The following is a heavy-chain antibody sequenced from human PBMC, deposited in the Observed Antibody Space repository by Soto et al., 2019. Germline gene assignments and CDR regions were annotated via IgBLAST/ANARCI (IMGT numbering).Heavy chain of an antibody. V-gene: IGHV3-33*08. J-gene: IGHJ4*02. CDR2: IWYDGSNK. D-gene: IGHD6-13*01. CDR3: ARDTEQQLGFDY. Sequence: PGGSLRLSCAASGFTFSSYSVNWVRQAPGKGLEWVAVIWYDGSNKYYADSVKGRFTISRDNSKNTLYLQMNSLRAEDTAVYYCARDTEQQLGFDYWGQGTLVTVSS. CDR1: GFTFSSYS.